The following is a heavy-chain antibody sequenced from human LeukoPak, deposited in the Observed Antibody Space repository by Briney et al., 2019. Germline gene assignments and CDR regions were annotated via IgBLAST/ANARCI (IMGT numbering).Heavy chain of an antibody. CDR2: ISAYNGNT. CDR1: GYTFTSYG. V-gene: IGHV1-18*01. Sequence: ASVRVSRKASGYTFTSYGISWVRQAPGQGLEWMGWISAYNGNTNYAQKLQGRVTMTTDTSTSTAYMELRSLRSDDTAVYYCARVSCSSTSCPINFDYWGQGTLVTVSS. J-gene: IGHJ4*02. CDR3: ARVSCSSTSCPINFDY. D-gene: IGHD2-2*01.